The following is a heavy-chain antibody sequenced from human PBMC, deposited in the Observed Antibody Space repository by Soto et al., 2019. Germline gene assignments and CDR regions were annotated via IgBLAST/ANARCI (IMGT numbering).Heavy chain of an antibody. Sequence: QVQLVQSGAEVKKPGSPVTVSCKASGGTFSSYTISWVRQAPGQGLEWMGGIIPIFGTANYAQKFQGRVTITADESTRTAYMELSSLRSEDTAVYYCARGNHRWLQLWYFDLWGRGTLVTVSS. V-gene: IGHV1-69*12. D-gene: IGHD5-12*01. CDR2: IIPIFGTA. CDR3: ARGNHRWLQLWYFDL. J-gene: IGHJ2*01. CDR1: GGTFSSYT.